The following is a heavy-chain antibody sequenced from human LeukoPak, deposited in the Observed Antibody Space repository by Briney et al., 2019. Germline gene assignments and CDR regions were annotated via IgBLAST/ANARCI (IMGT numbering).Heavy chain of an antibody. Sequence: GGSLRLSCVASGFTFDEYAMHWVRQGPGKGLEWVSGISWNSVSIGYADSVKGRFTISRDNAKNTLYLQMNSLRVEDTAVYYCARDEPTVTTGPPVGSWGQGTLVTVSS. D-gene: IGHD4-17*01. J-gene: IGHJ4*02. V-gene: IGHV3-9*01. CDR1: GFTFDEYA. CDR3: ARDEPTVTTGPPVGS. CDR2: ISWNSVSI.